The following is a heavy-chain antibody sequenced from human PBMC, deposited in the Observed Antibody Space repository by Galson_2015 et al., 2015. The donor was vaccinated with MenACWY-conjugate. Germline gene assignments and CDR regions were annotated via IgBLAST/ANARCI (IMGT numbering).Heavy chain of an antibody. CDR3: ATFGAGRYSGYGIPSYYYYYYMDV. D-gene: IGHD5-12*01. CDR1: GYTLTELS. J-gene: IGHJ6*03. V-gene: IGHV1-24*01. CDR2: FDPEDGET. Sequence: QSGAEVKKPGESLTISCKVSGYTLTELSMHWVRQAPGKGLEWMGGFDPEDGETIYAQKFQGRVTMTEDTSTDTAYMEPSSLRSEDTAVYYCATFGAGRYSGYGIPSYYYYYYMDVWGKGTTVTVSS.